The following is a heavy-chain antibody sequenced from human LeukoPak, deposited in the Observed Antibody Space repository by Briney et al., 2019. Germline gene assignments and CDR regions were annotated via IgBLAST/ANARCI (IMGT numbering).Heavy chain of an antibody. CDR1: GGSISSSKW. CDR2: IYHSGST. CDR3: ARRYDFWSGYPPPLDY. V-gene: IGHV4-4*02. J-gene: IGHJ4*02. D-gene: IGHD3-3*01. Sequence: KPSGTLSLTCAVSGGSISSSKWWSWVRQPPGKGLEWIGEIYHSGSTNYNPSLKSRVTILVDKSKNQFSLKLSSVTAADTAVYYCARRYDFWSGYPPPLDYWGQGTLVTVSS.